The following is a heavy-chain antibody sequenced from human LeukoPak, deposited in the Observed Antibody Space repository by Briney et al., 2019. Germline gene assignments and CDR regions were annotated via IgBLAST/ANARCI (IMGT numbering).Heavy chain of an antibody. J-gene: IGHJ4*02. Sequence: SETLSLTCTVSGGSITSYYWSWIRQPPGKGLERIGYIYYSGSTNYNPSLKSRVTLSVDTSKNQFSLKLSSVTAADTAVYYCARLRGCSGGSCYHPNFDSWGQGTLVTVSS. CDR1: GGSITSYY. V-gene: IGHV4-59*08. CDR2: IYYSGST. CDR3: ARLRGCSGGSCYHPNFDS. D-gene: IGHD2-15*01.